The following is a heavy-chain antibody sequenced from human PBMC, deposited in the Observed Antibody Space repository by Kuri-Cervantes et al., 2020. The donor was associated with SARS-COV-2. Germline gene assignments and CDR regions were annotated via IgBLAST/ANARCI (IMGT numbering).Heavy chain of an antibody. CDR3: AKVGLAQNDFWSGYYTG. CDR1: GFTFSSYA. V-gene: IGHV3-23*03. Sequence: GESLKISCAASGFTFSSYAMSWVRQASGKGLEWVSVIYSGGSSTYYADSVKGRFTISRDNSKNTLYLQMNSLRAEDTAVYYCAKVGLAQNDFWSGYYTGWGQGTLVTVSS. J-gene: IGHJ4*02. D-gene: IGHD3-3*01. CDR2: IYSGGSST.